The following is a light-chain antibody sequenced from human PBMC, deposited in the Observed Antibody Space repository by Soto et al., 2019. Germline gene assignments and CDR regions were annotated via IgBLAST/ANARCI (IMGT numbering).Light chain of an antibody. J-gene: IGLJ7*01. CDR2: EVS. CDR3: SSYAGRNTLI. CDR1: SSDVGGYNY. Sequence: QSALTQPPSASGSPGQSVTISCTGTSSDVGGYNYVSWYQQHPGKAPNLMIYEVSKRPSGVPDRFSGSKSGNTASLTVSGLPGEDAADYYCSSYAGRNTLIFGAGTQLTVL. V-gene: IGLV2-8*01.